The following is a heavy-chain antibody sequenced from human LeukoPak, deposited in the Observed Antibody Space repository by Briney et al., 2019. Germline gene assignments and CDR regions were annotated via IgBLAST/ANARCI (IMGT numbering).Heavy chain of an antibody. Sequence: GGSLRLSCAASGFTFSSYSMNWVRQAPGKGPEWVSSISSSSSYIYYTDSVKGRFTISRDNAKNSLYLQMNSLRAEDTAVYYCARAAAGNFDYWGQGTLVTVSS. CDR3: ARAAAGNFDY. CDR2: ISSSSSYI. D-gene: IGHD6-13*01. J-gene: IGHJ4*02. V-gene: IGHV3-21*01. CDR1: GFTFSSYS.